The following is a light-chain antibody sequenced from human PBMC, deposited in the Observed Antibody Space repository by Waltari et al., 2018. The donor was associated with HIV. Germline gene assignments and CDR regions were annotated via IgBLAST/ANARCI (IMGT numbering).Light chain of an antibody. CDR2: EVS. Sequence: QSALTQPASVSGSPGQSITISCTGTSSDVGSYNLVSWYQQHPGKAPKPMIYEVSKRTSGVSNRFSGSKSGNTASLTISGLQAEDEADYYCCSYAGSSTYVFGTGTKVTVL. CDR3: CSYAGSSTYV. V-gene: IGLV2-23*02. J-gene: IGLJ1*01. CDR1: SSDVGSYNL.